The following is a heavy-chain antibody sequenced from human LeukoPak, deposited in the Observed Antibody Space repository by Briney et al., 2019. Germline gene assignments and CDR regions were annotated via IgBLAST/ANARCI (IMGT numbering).Heavy chain of an antibody. CDR3: ANTLTVAQYYFDY. CDR1: GLTCGSYG. V-gene: IGHV3-30*02. D-gene: IGHD4-23*01. J-gene: IGHJ4*02. Sequence: GGSVRLSCAASGLTCGSYGMQWVRQAPGKGPEWVAIIRYEGRNKYYADCVKGRFTISRDNSKNTLYLQMNSLRAEDTAVYYCANTLTVAQYYFDYWGQGTLVTVSS. CDR2: IRYEGRNK.